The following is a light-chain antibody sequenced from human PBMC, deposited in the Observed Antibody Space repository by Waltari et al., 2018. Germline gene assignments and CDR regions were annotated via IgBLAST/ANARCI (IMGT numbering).Light chain of an antibody. CDR1: QDISNY. V-gene: IGKV1-33*01. CDR2: DAS. J-gene: IGKJ4*01. CDR3: QQYDNLPRT. Sequence: DIQMTQSPSSLSAYVGDRGTITCQASQDISNYLNWYQQKPGKAPKLLIYDASNLETGVPSRFSGSRSGTDFTFTISSLQPEDIATYYCQQYDNLPRTFGGGTKVEIK.